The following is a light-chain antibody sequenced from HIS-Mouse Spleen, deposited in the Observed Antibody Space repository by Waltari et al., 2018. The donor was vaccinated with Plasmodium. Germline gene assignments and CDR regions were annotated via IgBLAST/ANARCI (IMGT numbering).Light chain of an antibody. V-gene: IGKV1-6*01. CDR2: AAS. CDR1: QGTRND. CDR3: LQDYNYPYT. Sequence: AIQMTQSPSSLSASVGDRVTITCRASQGTRNDLGWYQQKPGKAPKLLIYAASSLQSGVPSRFSGSGSGTDFTLTISRLQPEDFATYYCLQDYNYPYTFGQGTKLEIK. J-gene: IGKJ2*01.